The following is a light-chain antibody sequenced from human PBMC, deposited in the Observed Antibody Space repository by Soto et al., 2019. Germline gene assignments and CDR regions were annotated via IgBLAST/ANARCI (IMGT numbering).Light chain of an antibody. CDR3: QQYNSLSYT. CDR2: DAS. Sequence: DIQMTQSPSTLSASVGDRVTITCRASQSISSWLAWYQQKPGKAPKLLIYDASSLESGVPSRFSGSGSGTEFILTISSLQPDDFATYYCQQYNSLSYTFGQGTKLEIK. J-gene: IGKJ2*01. CDR1: QSISSW. V-gene: IGKV1-5*01.